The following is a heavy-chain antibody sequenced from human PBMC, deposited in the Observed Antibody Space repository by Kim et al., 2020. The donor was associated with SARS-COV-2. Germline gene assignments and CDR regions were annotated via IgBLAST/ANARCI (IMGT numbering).Heavy chain of an antibody. CDR3: ARDLVVVAATSTLYYYYYGMDV. CDR1: GFTFSSYW. Sequence: GGSLRLSCAASGFTFSSYWMSWVRQAPGKGLEWVANIKQDGSEKYYVDSVKGRFTISRDNAKNSLYLQMNSLRAEDTAVYYCARDLVVVAATSTLYYYYYGMDVWGQGTTVTVSS. J-gene: IGHJ6*02. CDR2: IKQDGSEK. D-gene: IGHD2-15*01. V-gene: IGHV3-7*01.